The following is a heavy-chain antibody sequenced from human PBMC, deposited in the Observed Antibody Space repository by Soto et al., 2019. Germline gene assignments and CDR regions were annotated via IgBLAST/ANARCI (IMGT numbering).Heavy chain of an antibody. CDR1: GFTFSSYG. J-gene: IGHJ4*02. V-gene: IGHV3-30*03. Sequence: GGSLRLSCAASGFTFSSYGMHWVRQAPGKGLEWVAVISYDGSNKYYADSVKGRFTISRDNSKNTLYLQMNSLRAEDTAVYYCALIATSPSDYWGQGTLVTVSS. CDR3: ALIATSPSDY. D-gene: IGHD2-8*01. CDR2: ISYDGSNK.